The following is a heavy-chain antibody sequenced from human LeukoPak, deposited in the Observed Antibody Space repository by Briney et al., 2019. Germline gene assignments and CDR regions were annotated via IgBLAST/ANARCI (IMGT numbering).Heavy chain of an antibody. CDR3: AKDSTWIRLEGYFEY. CDR1: GFTFSSYG. CDR2: IRYDGSNK. J-gene: IGHJ4*02. Sequence: GGSLRLSCAASGFTFSSYGMHWVRQAPGKGLEGVAFIRYDGSNKYYADSVKGRFTISRDNSKNTLYLEMNCLRAEDTAVYYCAKDSTWIRLEGYFEYWGQGTLVTVSS. D-gene: IGHD5-18*01. V-gene: IGHV3-30*02.